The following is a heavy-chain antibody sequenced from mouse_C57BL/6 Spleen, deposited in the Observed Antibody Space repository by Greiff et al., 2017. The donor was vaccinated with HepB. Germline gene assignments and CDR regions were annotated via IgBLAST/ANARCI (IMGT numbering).Heavy chain of an antibody. J-gene: IGHJ3*01. CDR2: IRLKSDNYAT. CDR3: TAPYYDYGGFAY. Sequence: EVKVEESGGGLVQPGGSMKLSCVASGFTFSNYWMNWVRQSPEKGLEWVAQIRLKSDNYATHYAESVKGRFTISRDDSKSSVYLQMNNLRAEDTGIYYCTAPYYDYGGFAYWGQGTLVTVSA. CDR1: GFTFSNYW. V-gene: IGHV6-3*01. D-gene: IGHD2-4*01.